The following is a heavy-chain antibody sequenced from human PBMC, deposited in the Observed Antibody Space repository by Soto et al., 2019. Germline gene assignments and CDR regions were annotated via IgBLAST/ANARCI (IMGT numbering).Heavy chain of an antibody. Sequence: SETLSLTCTVSGGSISSYYWSWIRQPPGKGLEWIGYIYYSGSTNYNPSLKSRVTISVDTSKNQFSLKLSSVTAADTAVYYCARFSGYVDYWGQGTLVTGSS. D-gene: IGHD1-26*01. CDR3: ARFSGYVDY. J-gene: IGHJ4*02. CDR1: GGSISSYY. CDR2: IYYSGST. V-gene: IGHV4-59*08.